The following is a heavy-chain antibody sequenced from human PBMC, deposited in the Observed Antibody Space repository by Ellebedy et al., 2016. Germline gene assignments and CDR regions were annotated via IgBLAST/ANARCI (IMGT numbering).Heavy chain of an antibody. Sequence: GESLKISCAASGFIFKNHAMSWARQAPGKGLEWLAHIKADGGDTSYAASVKGRFIVSRDNARKSLFLQMNSLRVEDTAVYYCTRGHYEIWGQGTLVTVSS. CDR1: GFIFKNHA. J-gene: IGHJ4*02. CDR2: IKADGGDT. V-gene: IGHV3-7*01. CDR3: TRGHYEI. D-gene: IGHD3-22*01.